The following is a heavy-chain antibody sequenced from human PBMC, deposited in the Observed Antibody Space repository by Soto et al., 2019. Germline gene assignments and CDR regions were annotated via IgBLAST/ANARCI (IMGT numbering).Heavy chain of an antibody. V-gene: IGHV6-1*01. D-gene: IGHD6-6*01. Sequence: PSQTLSLTCVISGDSVSSNSAAWNWIRQSPSRGLEWLGRTYYRSKWYNDYAVSVKSRITINPDTSKNQFSLQLNSVTPEDTAVYYCAREGGQLVRGKQYDYYYYYYMDVWGKGTTVTVSS. CDR1: GDSVSSNSAA. CDR2: TYYRSKWYN. CDR3: AREGGQLVRGKQYDYYYYYYMDV. J-gene: IGHJ6*03.